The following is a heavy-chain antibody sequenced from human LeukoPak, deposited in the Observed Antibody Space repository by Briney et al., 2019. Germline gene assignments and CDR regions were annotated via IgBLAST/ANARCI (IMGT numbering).Heavy chain of an antibody. V-gene: IGHV1-18*01. CDR3: ARVFGLAFGVVIPRFDY. J-gene: IGHJ4*02. CDR1: GGTFSSYT. D-gene: IGHD3-3*01. CDR2: ISAYNGNA. Sequence: ASVKVSCKASGGTFSSYTISWVRQAPGQGLEWMGWISAYNGNANYAQKLQGRVTMTTDTSTSTAYMELRSLRSDDTAVYYCARVFGLAFGVVIPRFDYWGQGTLVTVSS.